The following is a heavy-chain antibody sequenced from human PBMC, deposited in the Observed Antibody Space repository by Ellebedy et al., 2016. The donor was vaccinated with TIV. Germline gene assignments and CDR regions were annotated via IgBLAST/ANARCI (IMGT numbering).Heavy chain of an antibody. Sequence: GGSLRLXFAASGFTFSNYYMSWIRQAPGKGLEWLSYISSSGSAKYYGDSVKGRFTISRDNAQNSLYLQMNSLRADDTAVYYCSRGPVRSDYDYWGQGTLVTVSS. D-gene: IGHD6-6*01. J-gene: IGHJ4*02. CDR2: ISSSGSAK. V-gene: IGHV3-11*01. CDR1: GFTFSNYY. CDR3: SRGPVRSDYDY.